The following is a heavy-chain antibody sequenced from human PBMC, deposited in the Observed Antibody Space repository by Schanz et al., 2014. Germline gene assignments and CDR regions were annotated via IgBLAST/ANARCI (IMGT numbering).Heavy chain of an antibody. CDR1: GFTFSSYG. CDR3: AKCIGWYGRCAFDI. J-gene: IGHJ3*02. V-gene: IGHV3-30*02. D-gene: IGHD6-19*01. Sequence: QVQLVESGGGVVQPGRSLRLSCAASGFTFSSYGMHWVRQAPGKGLEWVAYIRFDASAKYYGDSVKGRFTISRDNSKNTLYLQMNSLIAEDTAVYYCAKCIGWYGRCAFDIWGQGTMVTVSS. CDR2: IRFDASAK.